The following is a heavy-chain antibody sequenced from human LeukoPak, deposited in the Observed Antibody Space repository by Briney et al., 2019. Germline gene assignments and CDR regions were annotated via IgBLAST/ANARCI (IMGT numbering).Heavy chain of an antibody. CDR2: ISSSGSTI. J-gene: IGHJ4*02. Sequence: GGSLRLSCAASGFTFSDYYMSWVRQAPGKGLEWVSYISSSGSTIYYADSVKGRFTISRDNAKNSLYLQMNSLRAEDTAVYYCARDLVYGSAWDLWGQGTLVTVSS. V-gene: IGHV3-11*01. CDR1: GFTFSDYY. CDR3: ARDLVYGSAWDL. D-gene: IGHD2-15*01.